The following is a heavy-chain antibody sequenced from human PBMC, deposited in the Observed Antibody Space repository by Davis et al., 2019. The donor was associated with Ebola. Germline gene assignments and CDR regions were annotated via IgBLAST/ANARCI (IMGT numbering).Heavy chain of an antibody. CDR1: GFSFGTSA. CDR2: LGLGADT. CDR3: AKDTSNVWFDV. J-gene: IGHJ3*01. Sequence: GESLKISCAASGFSFGTSAMSWVRQAPGKGLEWVSTLGLGADTYYADSVKGRFTISRDNSKNTLYLQMNSLRVEDTAIYYCAKDTSNVWFDVWGQGTMVTVSS. D-gene: IGHD6-19*01. V-gene: IGHV3-23*01.